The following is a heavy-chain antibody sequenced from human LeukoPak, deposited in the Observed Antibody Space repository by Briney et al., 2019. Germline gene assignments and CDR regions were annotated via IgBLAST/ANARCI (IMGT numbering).Heavy chain of an antibody. J-gene: IGHJ4*02. D-gene: IGHD3-9*01. CDR3: ATSEDYDILTGYYGLDY. Sequence: GRSLRLSCAASRFTFDDYAMHWVRQAPGKGLEWVSGISWNSGSIGYADSVKGRFTISRDNAKDSLYLQMNSLRAEDTALYYCATSEDYDILTGYYGLDYWGQGTLVTVSS. V-gene: IGHV3-9*01. CDR1: RFTFDDYA. CDR2: ISWNSGSI.